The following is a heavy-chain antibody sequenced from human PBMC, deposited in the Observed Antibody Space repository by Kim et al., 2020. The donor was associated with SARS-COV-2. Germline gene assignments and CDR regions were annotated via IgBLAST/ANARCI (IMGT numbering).Heavy chain of an antibody. J-gene: IGHJ4*02. D-gene: IGHD6-19*01. Sequence: VKGRFTIARDNAKNSLYLQMNSLRAEDTALYYCAKDMAPYSSGWYGGFDYWGQGTLVTVSS. V-gene: IGHV3-9*01. CDR3: AKDMAPYSSGWYGGFDY.